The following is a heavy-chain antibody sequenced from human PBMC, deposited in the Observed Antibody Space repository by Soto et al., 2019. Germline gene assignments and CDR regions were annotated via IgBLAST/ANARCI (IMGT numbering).Heavy chain of an antibody. Sequence: QVQLVQSGAEVKKPGASVKVSCKASGYTFTNYAIHWVRQAPGQRLEWMGWINAGSGNTKYSQRFEGRVSITRDTSASTPYMEVSSLTSEDTAVYYCACEQQLATFQHWGQGTLVTVSS. CDR3: ACEQQLATFQH. CDR2: INAGSGNT. V-gene: IGHV1-3*01. J-gene: IGHJ1*01. D-gene: IGHD6-13*01. CDR1: GYTFTNYA.